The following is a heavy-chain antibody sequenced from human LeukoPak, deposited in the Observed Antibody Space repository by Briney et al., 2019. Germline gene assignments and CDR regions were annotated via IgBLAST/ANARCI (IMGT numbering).Heavy chain of an antibody. CDR2: IYSGGST. V-gene: IGHV3-53*01. D-gene: IGHD2-15*01. Sequence: GGSLRLSCAASGFTVSSNYMSWVRQAPGKGLEWVSVIYSGGSTYYADSVKGRFTISRDNSKNTLYLQMNSLRAEDMAVYYCARESVVVAAKVGIGAFDIWGQGTMVTVSS. CDR1: GFTVSSNY. J-gene: IGHJ3*02. CDR3: ARESVVVAAKVGIGAFDI.